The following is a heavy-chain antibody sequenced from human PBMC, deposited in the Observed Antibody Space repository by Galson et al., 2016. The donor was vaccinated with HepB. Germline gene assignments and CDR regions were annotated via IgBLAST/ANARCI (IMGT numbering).Heavy chain of an antibody. D-gene: IGHD3-10*01. J-gene: IGHJ5*02. V-gene: IGHV4-59*01. CDR3: ARGVLWFGDQKGYWFGP. CDR2: IYYSGST. Sequence: NVSVDSISSSYWSWIRQPPGKGLEWIGYIYYSGSTNYNPSLKSRVTISLDTSKNQMSLKLSSVIAADTAVYYCARGVLWFGDQKGYWFGPWGQGRLVTVSS. CDR1: VDSISSSY.